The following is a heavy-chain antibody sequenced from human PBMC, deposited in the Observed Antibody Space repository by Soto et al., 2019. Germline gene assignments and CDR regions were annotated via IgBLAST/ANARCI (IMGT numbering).Heavy chain of an antibody. CDR1: GFTFDDYA. Sequence: EVQLVESGGGLVQPGRSLRLSCAASGFTFDDYAMHWVRQAPGKGLEWVSGISWNSGIIDYADSVKGRFTISRDNAKNSLYLQMNSLRAEDTALYYCAKGYSYGVLEPLGYWGQGSLVTV. J-gene: IGHJ4*02. CDR3: AKGYSYGVLEPLGY. CDR2: ISWNSGII. V-gene: IGHV3-9*01. D-gene: IGHD5-18*01.